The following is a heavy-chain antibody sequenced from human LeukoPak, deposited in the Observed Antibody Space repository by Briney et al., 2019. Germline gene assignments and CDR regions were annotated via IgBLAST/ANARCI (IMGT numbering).Heavy chain of an antibody. Sequence: ASVKVSCKASGYTFTSYGISWVRQAPGQGLEWMGLISAYNGNTKYAQKLQGRVTMTTDTSTSTAYMELRSLRSDDTAVYYCARDADPILRYFDWLSHFDYWGQGTLVPVSS. V-gene: IGHV1-18*01. CDR1: GYTFTSYG. D-gene: IGHD3-9*01. CDR2: ISAYNGNT. J-gene: IGHJ4*02. CDR3: ARDADPILRYFDWLSHFDY.